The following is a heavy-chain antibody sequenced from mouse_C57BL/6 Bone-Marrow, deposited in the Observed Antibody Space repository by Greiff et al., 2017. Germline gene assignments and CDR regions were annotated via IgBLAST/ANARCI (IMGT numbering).Heavy chain of an antibody. D-gene: IGHD1-1*02. V-gene: IGHV1-81*01. CDR2: IYPRSGNT. J-gene: IGHJ2*01. Sequence: VQGVESGAELARPGASVKLSCKASGYTFTSYGISWVKQRTGQGLEWIGEIYPRSGNTYYNEKLKGKATLTADKSSSPAYIELRSLTSEYSAVYFCAIWGFDYWGQGTTLTVSS. CDR3: AIWGFDY. CDR1: GYTFTSYG.